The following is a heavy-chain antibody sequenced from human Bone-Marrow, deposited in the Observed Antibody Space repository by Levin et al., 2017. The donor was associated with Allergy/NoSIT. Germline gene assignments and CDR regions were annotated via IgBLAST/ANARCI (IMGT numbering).Heavy chain of an antibody. Sequence: GGSLRLSCAASGFSFNQYVMHWVRQAPGKGLEWVAVISYDGGDKYYADSVKGRFTISRDSSSHTLFLEMNSLRAEDTAVYYCARDRSGYCMRKTCYDMGYLDYWGQGTLVTVSS. CDR3: ARDRSGYCMRKTCYDMGYLDY. D-gene: IGHD3-9*01. CDR2: ISYDGGDK. CDR1: GFSFNQYV. J-gene: IGHJ4*02. V-gene: IGHV3-30-3*01.